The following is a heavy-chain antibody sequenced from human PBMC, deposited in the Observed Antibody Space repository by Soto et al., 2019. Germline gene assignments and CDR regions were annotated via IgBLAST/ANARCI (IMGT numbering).Heavy chain of an antibody. V-gene: IGHV1-18*01. Sequence: QVQLVQSGAEVKKPGASVKVSCKASGHTFSSYGIHWVRQAPGQGLEWLGWISAYNGNTNNAQNLQGRLIMTTDTSTSTAYMELRSLRSDDTAVYYCARGVGLGTEGVWGQGTTVTVSS. CDR3: ARGVGLGTEGV. D-gene: IGHD2-15*01. J-gene: IGHJ6*02. CDR2: ISAYNGNT. CDR1: GHTFSSYG.